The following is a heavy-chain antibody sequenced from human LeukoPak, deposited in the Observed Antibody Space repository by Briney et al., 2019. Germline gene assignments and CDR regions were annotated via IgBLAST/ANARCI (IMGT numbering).Heavy chain of an antibody. Sequence: SETLSLTCTVSGGSISSSSYYWGWIRQPPGKGLEWIGSIYSSGSTYYNPSLKSRVTISVDTSKNQFSLKLSSVTAADTAVYYCASRPVGATGVDYWGQGTLVTVSS. CDR1: GGSISSSSYY. CDR2: IYSSGST. CDR3: ASRPVGATGVDY. D-gene: IGHD1-26*01. V-gene: IGHV4-39*07. J-gene: IGHJ4*02.